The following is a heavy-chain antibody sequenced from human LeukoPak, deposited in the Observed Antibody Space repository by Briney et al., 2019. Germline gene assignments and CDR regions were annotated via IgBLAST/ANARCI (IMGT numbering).Heavy chain of an antibody. D-gene: IGHD5-12*01. CDR3: VNPARGGATSSAFEF. J-gene: IGHJ3*01. CDR1: GFNFSSYG. V-gene: IGHV3-30*02. CDR2: IRFDGTNK. Sequence: GGSLRLSCASSGFNFSSYGMHWVRQAPGMGLEWVTFIRFDGTNKYYADSVKGRFTISRDNSKNILFLQMNSLRLDDTAVYYCVNPARGGATSSAFEFWGKGKKVSFS.